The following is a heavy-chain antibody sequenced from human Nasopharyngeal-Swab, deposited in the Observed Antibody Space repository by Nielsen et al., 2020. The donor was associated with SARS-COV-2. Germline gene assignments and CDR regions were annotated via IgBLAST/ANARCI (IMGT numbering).Heavy chain of an antibody. J-gene: IGHJ5*02. D-gene: IGHD6-13*01. CDR2: ISSSSSTI. Sequence: GESLKISCAASGFTFSSYSMNWVRQAPGKGLEWVSYISSSSSTIYYADSVKGRFTISRDNAKNSLYLQMNSLGAEDTAVYYCASLYSSSWPWGQGTLVTVSS. V-gene: IGHV3-48*04. CDR3: ASLYSSSWP. CDR1: GFTFSSYS.